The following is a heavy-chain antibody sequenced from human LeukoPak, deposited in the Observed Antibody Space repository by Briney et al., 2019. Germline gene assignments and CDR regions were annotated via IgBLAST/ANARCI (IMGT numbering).Heavy chain of an antibody. J-gene: IGHJ4*02. D-gene: IGHD3-10*01. CDR2: ISWNSGSI. V-gene: IGHV3-9*01. CDR3: AKASGALGPLWFGESGDY. CDR1: GFTFSSYA. Sequence: GGSLRLSCAASGFTFSSYAMSWVRQAPGKGLEWVSGISWNSGSIGYADSVKGRFTISRDNAKNSLYLQMNSLRAEDTALYYCAKASGALGPLWFGESGDYWGQGTLVTVSS.